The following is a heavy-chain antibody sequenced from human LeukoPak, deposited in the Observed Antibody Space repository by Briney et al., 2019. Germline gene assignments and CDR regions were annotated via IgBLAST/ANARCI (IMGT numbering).Heavy chain of an antibody. CDR2: ISAYNGNT. CDR3: ARAVGLHYDRSGYYLGVFDP. J-gene: IGHJ5*02. CDR1: GYSFTSHG. D-gene: IGHD3-22*01. Sequence: ASVKVSCNASGYSFTSHGINWERQAPAHGLEWMGCISAYNGNTNYAQKLQGRVTMPTDTSTRTAYRELRSLRSDDTAVYYCARAVGLHYDRSGYYLGVFDPWGQGTLVTVSS. V-gene: IGHV1-18*01.